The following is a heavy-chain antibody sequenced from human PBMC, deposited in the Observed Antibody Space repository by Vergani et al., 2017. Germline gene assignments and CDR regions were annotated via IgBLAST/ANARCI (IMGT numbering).Heavy chain of an antibody. CDR1: GFTFSSYS. J-gene: IGHJ4*02. D-gene: IGHD3-10*01. CDR2: ISSSSSTI. V-gene: IGHV3-48*02. CDR3: ARDFDYYVSGSYYNAGKGY. Sequence: EVQLVESGGGLVQPGGSLRLSCAASGFTFSSYSMNWVRQAPGKGLEWVSYISSSSSTIYYADSVKGRFTISRDNAKNSLYLQMNSLRDEDTAVYYCARDFDYYVSGSYYNAGKGYWGQGTLVTVSS.